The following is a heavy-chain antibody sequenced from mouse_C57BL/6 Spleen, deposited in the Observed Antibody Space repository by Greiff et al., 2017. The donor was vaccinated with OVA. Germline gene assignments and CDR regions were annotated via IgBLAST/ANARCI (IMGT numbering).Heavy chain of an antibody. V-gene: IGHV6-3*01. CDR2: IRLKSDNYAT. CDR1: GFTFSNYW. J-gene: IGHJ3*01. D-gene: IGHD4-1*02. Sequence: DVKLVESGGGLVQPGGSMKLSCVASGFTFSNYWMNWVRQSPEKGLEWVAQIRLKSDNYATHYAESVKGRFTISRDDSKSSVYLQMNNLRAEDTGIYYCTATGTVPFAYWGQGTLVTVSA. CDR3: TATGTVPFAY.